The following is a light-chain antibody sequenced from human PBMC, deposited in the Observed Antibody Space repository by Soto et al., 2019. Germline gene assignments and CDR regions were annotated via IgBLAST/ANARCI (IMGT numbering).Light chain of an antibody. CDR3: GTWDSSLSAVV. CDR1: SSNIGNNF. J-gene: IGLJ3*02. Sequence: QSVLTQPPSVSAAPRQKVTISCSGSSSNIGNNFVSWYQHLPGTAPKLLIFENDKLPSGIPDRFSASKSGTSATLGITGLQTGDVADYYCGTWDSSLSAVVFGGGTKLTVL. CDR2: END. V-gene: IGLV1-51*02.